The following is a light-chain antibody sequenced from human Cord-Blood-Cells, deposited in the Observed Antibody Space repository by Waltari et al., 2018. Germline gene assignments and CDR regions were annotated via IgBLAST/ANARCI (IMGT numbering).Light chain of an antibody. J-gene: IGLJ2*01. V-gene: IGLV3-25*03. Sequence: SYELTQPPSVSVSPGQTARNTCSVDALPTQYAYWYQQKPGQAPVLVIYNDIERPSGIPERFSGSSSGTTVTLTISGVQAEDEADYYCQSADSSGPLVFGGGTKLTVL. CDR2: NDI. CDR3: QSADSSGPLV. CDR1: ALPTQY.